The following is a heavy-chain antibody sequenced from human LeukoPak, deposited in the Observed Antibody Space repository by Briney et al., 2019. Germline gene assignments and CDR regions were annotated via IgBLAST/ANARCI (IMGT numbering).Heavy chain of an antibody. J-gene: IGHJ6*04. D-gene: IGHD3-3*01. Sequence: GGSLRLSCAASGFTFSSYGMHWVRQAPGKGLEWVAFIRYDGSNKYYADSVKGRFTISRDNSKNTLYLQMNSLRAEDTAVYYCAKDMVEDAYDFWSGYAVDVWGKGTTVTVSS. CDR1: GFTFSSYG. CDR2: IRYDGSNK. CDR3: AKDMVEDAYDFWSGYAVDV. V-gene: IGHV3-30*02.